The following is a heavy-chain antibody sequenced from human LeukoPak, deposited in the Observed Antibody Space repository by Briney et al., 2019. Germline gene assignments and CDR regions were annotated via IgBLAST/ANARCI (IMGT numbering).Heavy chain of an antibody. D-gene: IGHD6-13*01. J-gene: IGHJ1*01. Sequence: SETLSLTCTVSGCSISGYYWWWIRQPAAKGREWIVRIHSTGSSNYHPSLNSRVTISVDITKNEDSLKLTSVTAADKAVYYCAGDRSSWTEYYHYWGQGTLVTVSS. CDR3: AGDRSSWTEYYHY. V-gene: IGHV4-4*07. CDR1: GCSISGYY. CDR2: IHSTGSS.